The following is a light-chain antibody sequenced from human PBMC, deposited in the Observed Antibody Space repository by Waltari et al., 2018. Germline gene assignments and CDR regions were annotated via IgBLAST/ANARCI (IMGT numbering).Light chain of an antibody. CDR3: QQYYSTPPT. CDR1: QSVLYSPNNKNY. J-gene: IGKJ1*01. CDR2: WAS. V-gene: IGKV4-1*01. Sequence: DIVMTQSPDSLAVSLGERATINCKSTQSVLYSPNNKNYLAWYQQKPGQPPKLLIYWASTRESGVPDRFSGSGSGTDFTLTISSLQAEDVAVYYCQQYYSTPPTFGQGTKVEIK.